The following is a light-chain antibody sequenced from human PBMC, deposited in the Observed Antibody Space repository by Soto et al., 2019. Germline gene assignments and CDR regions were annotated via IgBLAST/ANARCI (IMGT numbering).Light chain of an antibody. CDR3: QQLNSYPT. V-gene: IGKV1-9*01. CDR1: QGINSY. CDR2: CAS. Sequence: DVQLTQSPSFLSASVGDRVTFTCRASQGINSYLAWYQQKPGKAPTLLIYCASRVQNGVPSRFSGSGSGTAFTLTVSSLQAEDLATYYCQQLNSYPTFGGGTKVEIK. J-gene: IGKJ4*01.